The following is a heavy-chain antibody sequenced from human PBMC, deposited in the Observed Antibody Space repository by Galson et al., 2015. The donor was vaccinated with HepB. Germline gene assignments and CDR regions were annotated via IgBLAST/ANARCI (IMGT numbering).Heavy chain of an antibody. Sequence: ETLSLTCTVSAGSINNYYWSWIRQPPGKGLEYIGYIYYSGSTNYNPSLKSRVTISIDTPKKQFSLKLNSVTAADTAVYYCARAAVTGPYYFDYWGQGTLVTVSS. J-gene: IGHJ4*02. D-gene: IGHD6-19*01. CDR3: ARAAVTGPYYFDY. CDR2: IYYSGST. CDR1: AGSINNYY. V-gene: IGHV4-59*01.